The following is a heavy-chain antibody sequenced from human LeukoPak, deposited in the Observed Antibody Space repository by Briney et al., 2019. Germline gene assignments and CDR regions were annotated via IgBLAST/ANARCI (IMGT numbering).Heavy chain of an antibody. CDR3: ARWATGLDY. CDR2: IIPILGIA. Sequence: ASVKVSCKASGGTFSSYAISWVRQAPGQGLEWMGRIIPILGIANYAQKFLGRVTITADKSTSTAYMELSSLRSEDTAVYYCARWATGLDYWGQGTLVTVSS. J-gene: IGHJ4*02. V-gene: IGHV1-69*04. CDR1: GGTFSSYA.